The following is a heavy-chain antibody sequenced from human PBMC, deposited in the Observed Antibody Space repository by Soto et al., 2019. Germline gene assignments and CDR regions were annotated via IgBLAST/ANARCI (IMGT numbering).Heavy chain of an antibody. CDR3: ARSVGAGDY. D-gene: IGHD1-26*01. V-gene: IGHV1-18*01. CDR2: LSAYNGNT. CDR1: GYTFTSYG. Sequence: QVQLVQSGAEVKKPGASVKVCCKASGYTFTSYGISWVRQAPGQGVEWMGWLSAYNGNTNYAQKLKGRVTMTTDTSMSKAYIELRSLGSDDKAVYYCARSVGAGDYWGQGTLVTVSA. J-gene: IGHJ4*02.